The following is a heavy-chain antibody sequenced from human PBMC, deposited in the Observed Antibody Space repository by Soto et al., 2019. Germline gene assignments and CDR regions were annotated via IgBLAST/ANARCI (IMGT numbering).Heavy chain of an antibody. Sequence: QVPLVQSGAEVKKPGASVKVSCKASGYTFTSYAMHWVRQAPGQRLEWMGWINAGNGNTKYSQKFQGRVTITRDTAASTGYMELSSLRSEDTAVYYGASGPAVAEGWADYWGQGTLVTVSS. V-gene: IGHV1-3*01. CDR3: ASGPAVAEGWADY. J-gene: IGHJ4*02. D-gene: IGHD6-19*01. CDR2: INAGNGNT. CDR1: GYTFTSYA.